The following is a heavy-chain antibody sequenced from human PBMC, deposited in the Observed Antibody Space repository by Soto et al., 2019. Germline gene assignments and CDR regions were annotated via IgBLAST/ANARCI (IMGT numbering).Heavy chain of an antibody. D-gene: IGHD5-18*01. CDR3: ASSFVDTAMVSTYYFDY. CDR1: GGSISSGDYY. V-gene: IGHV4-30-4*01. CDR2: IYYSGST. Sequence: SETLSLTCTVSGGSISSGDYYWSWIRQPPGKCLEWIGYIYYSGSTYYNPSLKSRVTISVDTSKNQFSLKLSSVTAADTAVYYCASSFVDTAMVSTYYFDYWGQGTLVTVSS. J-gene: IGHJ4*02.